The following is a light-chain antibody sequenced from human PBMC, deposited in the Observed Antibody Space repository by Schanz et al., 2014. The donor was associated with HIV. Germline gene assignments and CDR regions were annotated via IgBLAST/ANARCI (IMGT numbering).Light chain of an antibody. CDR2: GAS. J-gene: IGKJ3*01. CDR3: QQYDSSPPT. V-gene: IGKV3-20*01. Sequence: EVVVTQSPGTLSLSPGERATLFCRASQSGSGGYLAWYQQKPGQPPRLLIYGASSRATGIPDRFSGSGSGTDFTLTISRLEPEDFAVYYCQQYDSSPPTFGPGTKVDIK. CDR1: QSGSGGY.